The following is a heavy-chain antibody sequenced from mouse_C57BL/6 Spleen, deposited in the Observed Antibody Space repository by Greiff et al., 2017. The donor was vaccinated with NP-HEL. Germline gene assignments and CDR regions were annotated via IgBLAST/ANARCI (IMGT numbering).Heavy chain of an antibody. J-gene: IGHJ1*03. V-gene: IGHV1-18*01. D-gene: IGHD2-3*01. CDR3: ARDDGYYVHYWYFDV. CDR1: GYTFTDYN. CDR2: INPNNGGT. Sequence: EVQLQQSGPELVKPGASVKIPCKASGYTFTDYNTDWVKQSHGKSLEWIGDINPNNGGTIYNQKFKGKATLTVDKSSSTAYMELRSLTSEDTAVYYCARDDGYYVHYWYFDVWGTGTTVTVSS.